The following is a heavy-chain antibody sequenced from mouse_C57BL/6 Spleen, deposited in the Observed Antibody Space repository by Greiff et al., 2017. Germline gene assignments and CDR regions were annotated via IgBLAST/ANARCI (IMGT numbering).Heavy chain of an antibody. CDR2: IDPSDSYT. CDR3: ARGDSNFFAY. D-gene: IGHD2-5*01. Sequence: QVQLQQPGAELVRPGTSVKLSCKASGYTFTSYWLHWVKQRPGQGLEWIGVIDPSDSYTNYNQKFKGKATLTVDTSSSTAYMQLSSLTSEDSAVYYCARGDSNFFAYGGQGTLVTVSA. V-gene: IGHV1-59*01. J-gene: IGHJ3*01. CDR1: GYTFTSYW.